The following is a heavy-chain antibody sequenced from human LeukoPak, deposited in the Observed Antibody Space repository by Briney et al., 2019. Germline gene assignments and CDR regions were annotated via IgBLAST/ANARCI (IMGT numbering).Heavy chain of an antibody. CDR2: IYTSGST. D-gene: IGHD5-12*01. Sequence: SQTLSLTCTVSGGSISSGSYYWSWIRQPAGKGLEWIGRIYTSGSTNYNPSLKSRVTISVDTSKNQFSLKLSSVTAADTAVYCCARRGYSGYEDYWGQGTLVTVSS. V-gene: IGHV4-61*02. J-gene: IGHJ4*02. CDR3: ARRGYSGYEDY. CDR1: GGSISSGSYY.